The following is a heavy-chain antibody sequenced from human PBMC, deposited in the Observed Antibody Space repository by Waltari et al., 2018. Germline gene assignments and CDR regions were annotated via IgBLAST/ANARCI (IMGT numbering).Heavy chain of an antibody. CDR3: ARDLAAAGISRDFDY. Sequence: QVQLVQSGAEVKKPGASVKVSCKASGYTFTGYYMHWVRTAPGQGLEWMGWINPNSVGTNYAQKFQGRVTMTRDTSISTAYMELSRLRSDDTAVYYCARDLAAAGISRDFDYWGQGTLVTVSS. CDR1: GYTFTGYY. J-gene: IGHJ4*02. V-gene: IGHV1-2*02. D-gene: IGHD6-13*01. CDR2: INPNSVGT.